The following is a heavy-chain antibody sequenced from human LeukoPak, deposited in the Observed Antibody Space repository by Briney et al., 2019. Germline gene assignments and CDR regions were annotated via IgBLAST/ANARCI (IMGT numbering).Heavy chain of an antibody. CDR1: GFTLSSNS. CDR2: IYSDNT. Sequence: GGPLRLSCTVSGFTLSSNSMSWVRQAPGKGLEWVSFIYSDNTHYSDSVKGRFTISRDNSKNTLYLQMNSLRAEDTAVYYCARRAGAYSHPYDYWGQGTLVTVSS. J-gene: IGHJ4*02. D-gene: IGHD4/OR15-4a*01. CDR3: ARRAGAYSHPYDY. V-gene: IGHV3-53*01.